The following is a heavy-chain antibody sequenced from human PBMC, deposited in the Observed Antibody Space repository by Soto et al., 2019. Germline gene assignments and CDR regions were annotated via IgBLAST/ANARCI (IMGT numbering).Heavy chain of an antibody. D-gene: IGHD6-19*01. J-gene: IGHJ6*02. Sequence: EVQLLESGGGLVHPGGSLRLSCAASGFTFSIYAMSWVRQAPGKGLEWVSTIGGSGGGASYADIVRGRFTISRDNAKNSLYLQMNSLRAEDTAVYYCARVIDSGWYSPVQDVWGQGTTVTVSS. CDR2: IGGSGGGA. V-gene: IGHV3-23*01. CDR1: GFTFSIYA. CDR3: ARVIDSGWYSPVQDV.